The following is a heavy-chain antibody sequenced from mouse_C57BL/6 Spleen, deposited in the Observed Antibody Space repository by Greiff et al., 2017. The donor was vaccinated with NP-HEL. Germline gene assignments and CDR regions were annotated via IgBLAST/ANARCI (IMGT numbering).Heavy chain of an antibody. V-gene: IGHV5-17*01. CDR3: ARRVTTVVATHYYAMDY. D-gene: IGHD1-1*01. J-gene: IGHJ4*01. Sequence: DVHLVESGGGLVKPGGSLKLSCAASGFTFSDYGMHWVRQAPEKGLEWVAYISSGSSTIYYADTVKGRFTISRDNAKNTLFLQMTSLRSEDTAMYYCARRVTTVVATHYYAMDYWGQGTSVTVSS. CDR1: GFTFSDYG. CDR2: ISSGSSTI.